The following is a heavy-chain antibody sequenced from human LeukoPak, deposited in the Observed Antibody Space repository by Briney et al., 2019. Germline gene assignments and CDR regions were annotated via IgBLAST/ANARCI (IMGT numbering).Heavy chain of an antibody. CDR2: IIPVFGTA. Sequence: ASVKVSCTASGGTFSSYAISWARQAPGQGLEWMGGIIPVFGTANYAQKFQGRVTITADESTSTAYMELSSLRSEDTAVYYCARDRVVGLGIDNAFDIWGHGTMVTVSS. CDR3: ARDRVVGLGIDNAFDI. CDR1: GGTFSSYA. J-gene: IGHJ3*02. V-gene: IGHV1-69*13. D-gene: IGHD2-15*01.